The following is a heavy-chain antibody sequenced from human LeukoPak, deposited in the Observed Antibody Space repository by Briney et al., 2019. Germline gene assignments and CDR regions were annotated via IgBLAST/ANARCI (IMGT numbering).Heavy chain of an antibody. CDR1: GGTFTTYA. Sequence: SVKVSCKASGGTFTTYAINWVRQAPGQGLEWMGGIVPIFGSSNYAQNFQGRVTITADESTSTAYMELSSLRSEDTAVYYCARDSRAVAGSDYWGQGTLVTVSS. V-gene: IGHV1-69*13. CDR2: IVPIFGSS. J-gene: IGHJ4*02. D-gene: IGHD6-19*01. CDR3: ARDSRAVAGSDY.